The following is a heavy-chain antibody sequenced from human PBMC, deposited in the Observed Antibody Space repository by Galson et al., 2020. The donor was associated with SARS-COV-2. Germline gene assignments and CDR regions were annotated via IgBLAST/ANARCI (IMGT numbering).Heavy chain of an antibody. CDR2: ISYDGNDK. J-gene: IGHJ4*02. CDR3: ARGGGYTNYGGGLDY. D-gene: IGHD1-1*01. V-gene: IGHV3-30*04. CDR1: AITFSRYS. Sequence: GESLKISCAASAITFSRYSMNWVRQAPGKGLDWVAVISYDGNDKNYADSVKGRFTISRDNSKNTLFLQMNSLRAEDTAVYYCARGGGYTNYGGGLDYWGQGTLVTVSS.